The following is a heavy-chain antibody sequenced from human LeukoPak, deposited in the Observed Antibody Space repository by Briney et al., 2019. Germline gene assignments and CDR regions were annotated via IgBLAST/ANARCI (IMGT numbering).Heavy chain of an antibody. V-gene: IGHV1-46*01. D-gene: IGHD6-13*01. CDR3: ERAHYSSSYPFGY. CDR1: GFTFTNHY. CDR2: INLSGGST. J-gene: IGHJ4*02. Sequence: ASVKVSCKASGFTFTNHYIHCVRQAPSQGLKGMGIINLSGGSTDYAQKFQGRVTMTRDTSTSTFYLDLSSLRSEDTAVYSCERAHYSSSYPFGYWGQGTLVTVSS.